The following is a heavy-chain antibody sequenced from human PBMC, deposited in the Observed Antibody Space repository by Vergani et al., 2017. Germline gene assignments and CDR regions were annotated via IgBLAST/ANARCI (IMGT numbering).Heavy chain of an antibody. V-gene: IGHV3-21*01. CDR2: ISSSSSYI. D-gene: IGHD1-26*01. Sequence: EVQLVESGGGLVKPGGSLRLSCAASGFTFSSYSMNWVRQAPGKGLEWVLSISSSSSYIYYADSVKGRFTISRDNAKNSLYLQMNSLRAEDTAVYYCAKVPVGATSAYWGQGTLVTVSS. CDR1: GFTFSSYS. CDR3: AKVPVGATSAY. J-gene: IGHJ4*02.